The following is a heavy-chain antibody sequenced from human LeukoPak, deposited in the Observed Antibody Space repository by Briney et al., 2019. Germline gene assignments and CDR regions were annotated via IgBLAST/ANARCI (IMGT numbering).Heavy chain of an antibody. J-gene: IGHJ4*02. CDR3: ARAFYDSSGYYQIRHIFDY. CDR2: IYHSGST. D-gene: IGHD3-22*01. V-gene: IGHV4-30-2*01. CDR1: GGSVSSGGYS. Sequence: SQTLSLTCAVSGGSVSSGGYSWSWIRQPPGKGLEWIGYIYHSGSTFYNPSLKSRVTISVDTSKNQFSLKLSSVTAADTAVYYYARAFYDSSGYYQIRHIFDYWGQGTLVTVSS.